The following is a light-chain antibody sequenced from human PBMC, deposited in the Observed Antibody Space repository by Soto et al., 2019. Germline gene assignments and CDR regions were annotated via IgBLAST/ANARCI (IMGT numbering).Light chain of an antibody. V-gene: IGLV1-47*02. CDR3: AGWDGSLSGWV. J-gene: IGLJ3*02. Sequence: QAVVTQPPSASGTPGQRVTISCSGSSSNIGSNYVYWYQQLPGTAPKLLMYSNNQRPAGVPDRFSGSKSGTSASLAISGLRSEDEADYYCAGWDGSLSGWVFGGGTQLTVL. CDR2: SNN. CDR1: SSNIGSNY.